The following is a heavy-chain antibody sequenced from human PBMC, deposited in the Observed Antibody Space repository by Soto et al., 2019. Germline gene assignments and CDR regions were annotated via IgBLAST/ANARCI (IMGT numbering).Heavy chain of an antibody. CDR2: IYYSGST. V-gene: IGHV4-30-4*01. CDR3: ARVCMYYYDSSGYYYEAYGMDV. Sequence: PSETLSLTCTVSGGSISSGDYYWSWIRQPPGKGLEWIGYIYYSGSTYYNPSLKSRVTISVDTSKNQFSLKMSPVTAADTAVYYCARVCMYYYDSSGYYYEAYGMDVWGQGTTVTVSS. J-gene: IGHJ6*02. CDR1: GGSISSGDYY. D-gene: IGHD3-22*01.